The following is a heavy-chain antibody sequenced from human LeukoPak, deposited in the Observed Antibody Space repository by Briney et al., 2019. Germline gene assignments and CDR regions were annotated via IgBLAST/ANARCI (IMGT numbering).Heavy chain of an antibody. CDR1: GGSFSGYY. V-gene: IGHV4-34*01. CDR3: ARVGSDRYGEENKNWFDP. CDR2: INHSGST. J-gene: IGHJ5*02. Sequence: SETLSLTCAVYGGSFSGYYWSWIRQPPGKGLEWIGEINHSGSTNYNPSLKSRVIISVDTSKNQFSLKLSSVTAADTAVYYCARVGSDRYGEENKNWFDPWGQGTLVTVSS. D-gene: IGHD4-17*01.